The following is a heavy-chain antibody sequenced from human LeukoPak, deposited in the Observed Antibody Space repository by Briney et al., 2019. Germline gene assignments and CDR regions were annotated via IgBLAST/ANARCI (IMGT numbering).Heavy chain of an antibody. CDR1: GYIFTSFW. CDR2: IYPVYSET. CDR3: ARLIEGGYGDYSPVKYYYYYYRDV. V-gene: IGHV5-51*01. D-gene: IGHD4-17*01. Sequence: GEPLKISCQGSGYIFTSFWIGWVRQRPGKGLEWNGIIYPVYSETRYSPSFQCHITISADKSISTAYLQWSSLKASDTDMYYCARLIEGGYGDYSPVKYYYYYYRDVWGKGTTVTVSS. J-gene: IGHJ6*03.